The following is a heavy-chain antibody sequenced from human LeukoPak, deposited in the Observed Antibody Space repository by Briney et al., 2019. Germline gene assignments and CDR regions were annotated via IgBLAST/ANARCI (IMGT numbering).Heavy chain of an antibody. Sequence: VASVKVSCKASGYSFTSFDINWVRQAPGQGLEWMGWMNPNSGNTYYAQKFQGRVTLSRDTSTNTAYLELSRLRSDDTAVYYCARAGAYSGSSRHLSLAGGDYWGQGTLVTVSS. J-gene: IGHJ4*02. CDR3: ARAGAYSGSSRHLSLAGGDY. V-gene: IGHV1-8*01. D-gene: IGHD1-26*01. CDR1: GYSFTSFD. CDR2: MNPNSGNT.